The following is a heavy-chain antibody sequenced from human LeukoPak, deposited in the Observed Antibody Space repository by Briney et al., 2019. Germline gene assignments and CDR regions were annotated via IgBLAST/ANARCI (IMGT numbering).Heavy chain of an antibody. J-gene: IGHJ4*02. Sequence: SETLSLTCTVSGGSISSSSYNWGWIRQPPGKGLEWIGSVYYSGSHNYNPSLKTRVTISIDEPKNQFSLKLSSVTAADTAVYFCARSGWGSSSYYFDSWGQGTLVTVSS. CDR2: VYYSGSH. D-gene: IGHD6-6*01. CDR1: GGSISSSSYN. V-gene: IGHV4-39*07. CDR3: ARSGWGSSSYYFDS.